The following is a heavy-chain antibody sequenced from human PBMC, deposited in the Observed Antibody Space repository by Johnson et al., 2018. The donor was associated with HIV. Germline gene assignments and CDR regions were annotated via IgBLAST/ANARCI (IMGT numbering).Heavy chain of an antibody. D-gene: IGHD3-16*01. CDR1: GFTFDDYG. J-gene: IGHJ3*02. CDR2: INWNGGST. Sequence: MQLVESGGGVVRPGGSLRLSCAASGFTFDDYGMSWVRQTPGKGLEWVAGINWNGGSTGYADSVKGRFTISRDNAKKSLCLQMNTLRAEDTAVYYCARGSRYTHDNDDVYLLQAFDIWGQGTMVTVSS. CDR3: ARGSRYTHDNDDVYLLQAFDI. V-gene: IGHV3-20*04.